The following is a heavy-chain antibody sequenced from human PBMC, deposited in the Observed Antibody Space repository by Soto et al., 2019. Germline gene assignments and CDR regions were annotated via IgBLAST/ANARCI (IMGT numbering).Heavy chain of an antibody. D-gene: IGHD2-15*01. J-gene: IGHJ4*02. CDR2: IYYSGST. V-gene: IGHV4-39*07. CDR1: GGSISSSSYY. Sequence: ETLSLTCTVSGGSISSSSYYWGWIRQPPGKGLEWIGSIYYSGSTYYNPSLKSRVTISVDTAKNQFSLNLTSVTAADTAIYYCARLIPASLGQMSYYFDYWGQGALVTVSS. CDR3: ARLIPASLGQMSYYFDY.